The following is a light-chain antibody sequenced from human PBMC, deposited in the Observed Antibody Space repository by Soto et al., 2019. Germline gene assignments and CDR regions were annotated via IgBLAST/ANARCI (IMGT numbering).Light chain of an antibody. J-gene: IGLJ1*01. Sequence: QSALTQPRSVSGSPGQSVTISCTGTSSDVGGYNYVSWYQQHPGKAPKLMIYDVSKRPSGVPDRFSGSKSGNTASLTISGLQAEDEADYYCCSYAGSYTIFGTGNKLTVL. CDR3: CSYAGSYTI. CDR1: SSDVGGYNY. V-gene: IGLV2-11*01. CDR2: DVS.